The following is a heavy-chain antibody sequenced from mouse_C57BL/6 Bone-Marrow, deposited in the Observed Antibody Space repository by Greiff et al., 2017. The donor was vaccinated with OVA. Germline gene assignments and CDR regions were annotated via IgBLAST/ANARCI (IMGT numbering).Heavy chain of an antibody. J-gene: IGHJ3*01. CDR2: IYPGSGNT. CDR3: AGYYHYGLAY. V-gene: IGHV1-66*01. D-gene: IGHD1-1*01. CDR1: GYSFTSYY. Sequence: QVHVKQSGPELVKPGASVKISCKASGYSFTSYYIHWVKQRPGQGLEWIGWIYPGSGNTKYNEKFKGKATLTADTSSSTAYMQLSSLTSEDSAVYYCAGYYHYGLAYWGQGTLVTVSA.